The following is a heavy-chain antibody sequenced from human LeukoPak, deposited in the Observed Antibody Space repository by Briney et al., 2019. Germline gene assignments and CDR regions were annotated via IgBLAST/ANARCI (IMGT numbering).Heavy chain of an antibody. V-gene: IGHV4-39*07. D-gene: IGHD6-6*01. CDR2: IYYSGST. CDR3: ARIEYSSSCDY. Sequence: SETLSLTCTVSGGSISSSSYYWGWIRQPPGKGLECIGSIYYSGSTYYNPSLKSRVTLSVDTSKNQFSLKLSFVTAADTAVYYCARIEYSSSCDYWGQGTLVTVSS. J-gene: IGHJ4*02. CDR1: GGSISSSSYY.